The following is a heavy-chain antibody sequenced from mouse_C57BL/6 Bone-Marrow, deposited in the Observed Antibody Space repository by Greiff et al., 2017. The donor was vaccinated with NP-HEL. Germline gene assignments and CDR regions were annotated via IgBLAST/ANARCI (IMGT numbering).Heavy chain of an antibody. CDR2: IHPNSGST. CDR3: ARRGVMVYYFDY. V-gene: IGHV1-64*01. D-gene: IGHD2-2*01. CDR1: GYTFTSYW. J-gene: IGHJ2*01. Sequence: QVQLQQPGAELVKPGASVKLSCKASGYTFTSYWMHWVKQRPGQGLEWIGMIHPNSGSTNYNEKFKSKATLTADKSSSTAYMQLSSLTSEDSAVYYCARRGVMVYYFDYWGQGTTLTVSS.